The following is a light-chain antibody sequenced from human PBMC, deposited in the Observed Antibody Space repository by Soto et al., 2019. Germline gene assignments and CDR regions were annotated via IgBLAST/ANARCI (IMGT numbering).Light chain of an antibody. Sequence: MTQSPSTLSGSVGDRVTITCRASQTISSWLAWYQQKPGQAPRLLIYGASTRATGIPARFSGSGSGTEFTLTISSLQSEDFAVYYCQQYNNWPPWTFGQGTKV. CDR1: QTISSW. V-gene: IGKV3-15*01. J-gene: IGKJ1*01. CDR3: QQYNNWPPWT. CDR2: GAS.